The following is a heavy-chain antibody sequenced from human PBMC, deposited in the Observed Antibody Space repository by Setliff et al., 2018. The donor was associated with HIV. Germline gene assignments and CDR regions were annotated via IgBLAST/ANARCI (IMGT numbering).Heavy chain of an antibody. D-gene: IGHD3-3*01. CDR2: IIPMFGTV. CDR1: GFTFTSYG. CDR3: SRGYYDLWSGYLI. J-gene: IGHJ4*01. V-gene: IGHV1-69*13. Sequence: GASVKVSCKASGFTFTSYGISWVRQAPGQGLEWVGGIIPMFGTVNIAQKFQDRVTISADDSTSTVYLQLSRLTPEDTALYYCSRGYYDLWSGYLIWGQGTLVTVSS.